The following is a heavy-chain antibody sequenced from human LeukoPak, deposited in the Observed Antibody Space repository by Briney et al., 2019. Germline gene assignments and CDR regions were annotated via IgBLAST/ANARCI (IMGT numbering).Heavy chain of an antibody. CDR3: AGISVAGGDYFDP. CDR1: GGFISHYY. D-gene: IGHD6-19*01. Sequence: SETLSLTCSVSGGFISHYYWSWIRRPAGKGLEWIGRIYTSGSTNYSPSLKSRVTMSIDTSKNMFSLRLDSVTAADTAVYYCAGISVAGGDYFDPWGQGTLVTVSS. V-gene: IGHV4-4*07. J-gene: IGHJ5*02. CDR2: IYTSGST.